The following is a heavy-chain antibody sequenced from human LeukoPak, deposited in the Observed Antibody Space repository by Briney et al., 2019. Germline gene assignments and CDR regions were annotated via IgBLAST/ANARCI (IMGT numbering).Heavy chain of an antibody. D-gene: IGHD6-6*01. Sequence: SETLSLTCAVYGGSFSGYYWSWIRQPPGKGLEWLGEINHSGSTNYNPSLKSRVTISVDTSKNQFSLKLSSVTAADTAVYYCARGLEYSSSSDFDYWGQGTLVTVSS. CDR2: INHSGST. CDR1: GGSFSGYY. CDR3: ARGLEYSSSSDFDY. J-gene: IGHJ4*02. V-gene: IGHV4-34*01.